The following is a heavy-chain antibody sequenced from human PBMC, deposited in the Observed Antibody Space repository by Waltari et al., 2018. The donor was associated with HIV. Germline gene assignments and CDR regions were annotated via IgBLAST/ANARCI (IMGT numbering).Heavy chain of an antibody. J-gene: IGHJ2*01. CDR2: IKQDGSEK. CDR3: ARDRLDL. Sequence: EVQLVESGGGLVQPGGSLRLSCAASGFTFGSYWMSWVRRAPGKGLEWVANIKQDGSEKYYVDSVKGRFTISRDNAKNSLYLQMNSLRAEDTAVYYCARDRLDLWGRGTLVTVSS. CDR1: GFTFGSYW. V-gene: IGHV3-7*04.